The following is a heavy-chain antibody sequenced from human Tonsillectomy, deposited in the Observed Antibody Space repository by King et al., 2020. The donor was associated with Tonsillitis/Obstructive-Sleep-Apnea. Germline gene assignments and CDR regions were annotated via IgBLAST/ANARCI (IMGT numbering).Heavy chain of an antibody. CDR1: GFTVSSNY. CDR2: IYSGGDT. CDR3: ARGYDIVTGYQRGDDAFDI. V-gene: IGHV3-53*01. Sequence: VQLVESGGGLIQSGGSLRLSCAASGFTVSSNYMTWVRQAPGKGLEWVSVIYSGGDTYYADSVKGRFTISRDNSKNTLYLQMNSLRAEDTAVYYCARGYDIVTGYQRGDDAFDIWGQGTMVTVSS. J-gene: IGHJ3*02. D-gene: IGHD3-9*01.